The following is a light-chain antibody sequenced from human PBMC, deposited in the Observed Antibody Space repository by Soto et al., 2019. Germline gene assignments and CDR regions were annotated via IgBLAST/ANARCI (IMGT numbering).Light chain of an antibody. CDR1: QSVSYN. CDR3: QQYKNWPPLT. CDR2: GAF. Sequence: EIVMTQSPATLSVSPGETATLSCRASQSVSYNLAWYQQKPGQGPRLVIYGAFSRATGIPARFSGSGSGTEFPLPISSLQSEDFAVYYCQQYKNWPPLTFGGGSKVEIK. J-gene: IGKJ4*01. V-gene: IGKV3-15*01.